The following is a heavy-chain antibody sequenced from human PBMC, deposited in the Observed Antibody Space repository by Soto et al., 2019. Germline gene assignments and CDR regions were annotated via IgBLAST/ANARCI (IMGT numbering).Heavy chain of an antibody. CDR3: AKSITGTLNYYYYMDV. Sequence: GGSLRLSCAASGFTFSSYAMSWVRQAPGKGLEWVSAISGSGGSTYYADSVKGRFTISRDNSKNTLYLQMNSLRAEDTAVYYCAKSITGTLNYYYYMDVWGKGTTVTVSS. V-gene: IGHV3-23*01. CDR1: GFTFSSYA. CDR2: ISGSGGST. D-gene: IGHD1-7*01. J-gene: IGHJ6*03.